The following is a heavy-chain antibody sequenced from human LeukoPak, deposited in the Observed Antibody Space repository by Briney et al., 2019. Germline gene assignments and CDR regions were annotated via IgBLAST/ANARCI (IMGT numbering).Heavy chain of an antibody. CDR3: ARRYRSSTSCRHDAFDI. Sequence: GGSLRLSCAASGFTFSSYGMHWVRQAPGKGLEWVAFIRYDGSNKYYADSVKGRFTISRDNSKNTLYLQMNSLRAEDTAVYYCARRYRSSTSCRHDAFDIWGQGTMVTVSS. V-gene: IGHV3-30*02. J-gene: IGHJ3*02. CDR1: GFTFSSYG. CDR2: IRYDGSNK. D-gene: IGHD2-2*01.